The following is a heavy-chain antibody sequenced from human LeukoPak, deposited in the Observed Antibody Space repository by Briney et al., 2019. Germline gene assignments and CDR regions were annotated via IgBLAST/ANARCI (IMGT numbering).Heavy chain of an antibody. J-gene: IGHJ4*02. Sequence: PSETLSLTCTVSGGSISSYSWSWIRQPPGKGLEWIGYIYYSGSTNYNPSLKSRVTISVDTSKNQFSLRLSSVTAADTAVYYCARSGRYCSSTSCSNFDYWGQGTLVTVSS. D-gene: IGHD2-2*01. CDR3: ARSGRYCSSTSCSNFDY. CDR2: IYYSGST. V-gene: IGHV4-59*01. CDR1: GGSISSYS.